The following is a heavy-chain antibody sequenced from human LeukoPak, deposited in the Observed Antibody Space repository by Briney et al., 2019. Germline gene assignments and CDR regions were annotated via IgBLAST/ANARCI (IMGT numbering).Heavy chain of an antibody. V-gene: IGHV4-34*01. J-gene: IGHJ4*02. D-gene: IGHD3-22*01. CDR2: INHSGST. CDR1: GGSFSGYY. CDR3: ARAPYYYDSYFDY. Sequence: PSETLSLTCAVYGGSFSGYYWSWIRQPPGKGLEWIGEINHSGSTNYNPSLKSRVTISVDTSKNQFSLKLSSVTAADTAVYYCARAPYYYDSYFDYWGQGTLVTVSS.